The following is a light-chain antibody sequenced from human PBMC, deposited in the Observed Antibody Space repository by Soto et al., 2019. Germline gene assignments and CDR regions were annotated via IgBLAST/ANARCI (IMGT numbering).Light chain of an antibody. Sequence: SYELTQPPSVSVAPGKTARITCGGNNIGSKSVHWYQQKPGQAPVLVIYYDSDRPSGIPERFSGSNSGNPATLTISRVEAGDEADYYCQVWDSSSAVVFGGGTKLTVL. CDR1: NIGSKS. CDR3: QVWDSSSAVV. V-gene: IGLV3-21*04. J-gene: IGLJ2*01. CDR2: YDS.